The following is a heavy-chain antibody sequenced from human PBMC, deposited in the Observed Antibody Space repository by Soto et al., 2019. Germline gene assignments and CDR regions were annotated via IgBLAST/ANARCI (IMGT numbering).Heavy chain of an antibody. V-gene: IGHV1-46*01. D-gene: IGHD3-3*01. CDR3: ARAETYYDFWSGYHYGMDV. Sequence: QVQLVQSGAEVKKPGASVKVSCKASGYTFTSYYMHWVRQAPGQGLKWMGIINPSGGSTSYAQKFQGRVTMTRDTSTSTVYMELSSLRSEDTAVYYCARAETYYDFWSGYHYGMDVWGQGTTVTVSS. CDR1: GYTFTSYY. CDR2: INPSGGST. J-gene: IGHJ6*02.